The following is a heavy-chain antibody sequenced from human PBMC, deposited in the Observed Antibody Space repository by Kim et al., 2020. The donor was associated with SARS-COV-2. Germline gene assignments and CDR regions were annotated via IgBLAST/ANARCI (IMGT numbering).Heavy chain of an antibody. D-gene: IGHD2-2*01. CDR1: GFTFSSYS. CDR2: ISSSSSYI. J-gene: IGHJ6*02. Sequence: GGSLRLSCAASGFTFSSYSMNWVRQAPGKGLEWVSSISSSSSYIYYADSVKGRFTISRDNAKNSLYLQMNSLRAEDTAVYYCARDYTPIIVVPAANYYYGMDVWCQATTVTGSS. CDR3: ARDYTPIIVVPAANYYYGMDV. V-gene: IGHV3-21*01.